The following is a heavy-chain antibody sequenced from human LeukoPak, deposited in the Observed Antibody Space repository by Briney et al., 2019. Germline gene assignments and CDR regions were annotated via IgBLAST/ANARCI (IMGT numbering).Heavy chain of an antibody. V-gene: IGHV5-51*01. CDR1: GYSSTSYW. J-gene: IGHJ4*02. CDR2: IYPGDSDT. CDR3: ARHGGYCSSTSCPPSGGFDY. Sequence: GESLKISCKGSGYSSTSYWIGWVRQMPGKGLEWMGIIYPGDSDTRYSPSFQGQVTISADKSISTAYLQWSSLKASDTAMYYCARHGGYCSSTSCPPSGGFDYWGQGTLVTVSS. D-gene: IGHD2-2*03.